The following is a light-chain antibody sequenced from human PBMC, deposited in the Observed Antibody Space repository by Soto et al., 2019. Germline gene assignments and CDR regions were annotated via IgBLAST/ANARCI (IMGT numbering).Light chain of an antibody. Sequence: DIQMTQSPSSLSASVGDRVTITCQASQDSSNYLNWYQQKPGKAPKLLIYDASNLEKGVPSRFSGSGFGTDVTFAISSLQPEDIATYYCQQYDNLYTFGQGTQLEIK. CDR1: QDSSNY. CDR3: QQYDNLYT. J-gene: IGKJ2*01. CDR2: DAS. V-gene: IGKV1-33*01.